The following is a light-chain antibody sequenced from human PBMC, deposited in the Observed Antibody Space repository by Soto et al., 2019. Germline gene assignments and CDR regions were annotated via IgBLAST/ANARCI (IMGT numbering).Light chain of an antibody. J-gene: IGLJ3*02. CDR2: ENN. CDR1: SSNIGNNY. V-gene: IGLV1-51*02. Sequence: QSVLTQPPSVSAAPGQKVTISCSRTSSNIGNNYVSWYQQLPGTAPKLLIYENNRRPSGIPDRFSGSKSGTSATLGITGLQTGDEADYYCGTWDSSLSARVFGGGTQLTVL. CDR3: GTWDSSLSARV.